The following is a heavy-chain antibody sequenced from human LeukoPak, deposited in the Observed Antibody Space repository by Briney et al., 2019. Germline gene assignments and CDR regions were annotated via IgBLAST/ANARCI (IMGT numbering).Heavy chain of an antibody. CDR3: VREPAQHLAPLDWYFDL. J-gene: IGHJ2*01. Sequence: GGSLRLSCAASGFTFSSADLHWVRHVTGKGLEWASPIGTGGDTYYADSVRGRFTISRDNAKNSLYLQMNSLRAEDTAVYYCVREPAQHLAPLDWYFDLWGRGTLVTVST. D-gene: IGHD6-13*01. CDR2: IGTGGDT. V-gene: IGHV3-13*01. CDR1: GFTFSSAD.